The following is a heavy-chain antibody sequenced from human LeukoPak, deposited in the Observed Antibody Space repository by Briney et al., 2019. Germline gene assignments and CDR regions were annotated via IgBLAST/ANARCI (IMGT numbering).Heavy chain of an antibody. V-gene: IGHV3-23*01. J-gene: IGHJ4*02. CDR2: ISPSGDIT. CDR3: AKDPLVGATAGDY. Sequence: GGSLRLSCAASGFTFSNHGMNWVRQAPGKGLEWVSGISPSGDITYYADSVKGRFTISRDNSKNTLYLQMNSLRAEDTAVYYCAKDPLVGATAGDYWGQGTLVTVSS. CDR1: GFTFSNHG. D-gene: IGHD1-26*01.